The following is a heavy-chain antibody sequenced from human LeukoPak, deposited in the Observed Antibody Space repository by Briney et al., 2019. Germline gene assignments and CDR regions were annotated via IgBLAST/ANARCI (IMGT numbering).Heavy chain of an antibody. D-gene: IGHD6-19*01. CDR1: GFTFSSYG. CDR3: AKDPPYSSGWWDDAFDI. Sequence: GGSLRLSCAASGFTFSSYGMHWVRQAPGKGLEWVAVISYDGSNKYYADSAKGRFTISRDNSKNTLYLQMNSLRAEDTAVYYCAKDPPYSSGWWDDAFDIWGQGTMVTVSS. J-gene: IGHJ3*02. V-gene: IGHV3-30*18. CDR2: ISYDGSNK.